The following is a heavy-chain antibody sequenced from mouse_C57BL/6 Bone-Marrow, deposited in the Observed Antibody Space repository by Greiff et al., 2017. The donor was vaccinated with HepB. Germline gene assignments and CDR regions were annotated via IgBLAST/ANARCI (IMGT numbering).Heavy chain of an antibody. CDR3: ARDAMGRYFDV. J-gene: IGHJ1*03. D-gene: IGHD4-1*01. CDR2: SRNKANDYTT. Sequence: EVKLVDSGGGLVQSGRSLRLSCATSGFTFSDFYMEWVRQAPGKGLEWIAASRNKANDYTTEYSASVKGRFIVSRDTSQSILYLQMNALRAEDTAIYYCARDAMGRYFDVWGTGTTVTVSS. CDR1: GFTFSDFY. V-gene: IGHV7-1*01.